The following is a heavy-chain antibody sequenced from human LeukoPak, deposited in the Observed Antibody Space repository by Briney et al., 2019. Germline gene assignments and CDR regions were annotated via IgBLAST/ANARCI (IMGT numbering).Heavy chain of an antibody. CDR2: ISYDGSNK. CDR1: GLTFSSYA. V-gene: IGHV3-30*04. J-gene: IGHJ6*03. CDR3: ARDSITYYYYYMDV. Sequence: GRSLRLSCAASGLTFSSYAMHWVRQAPGKGLEWVAVISYDGSNKYYADSVKGRFTISRDNSKNTLYLQMNSLRAEDTAVYYCARDSITYYYYYMDVWGKGTTVTVSS. D-gene: IGHD3-10*01.